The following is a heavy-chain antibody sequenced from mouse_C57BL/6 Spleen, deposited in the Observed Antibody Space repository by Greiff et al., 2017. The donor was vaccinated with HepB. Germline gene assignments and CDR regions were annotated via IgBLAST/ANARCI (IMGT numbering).Heavy chain of an antibody. CDR1: GYAFSSYW. J-gene: IGHJ2*01. Sequence: QVQLQQSGAELVKPGASVKISCKASGYAFSSYWMNWVKQRPGKGLEWIGQIYPGDGDTNYNGKFKGKATLTADKSSSTAYMQLSSLTSEDSAVYFCARKDYDYDADFDYWGQGTTLTVSS. V-gene: IGHV1-80*01. D-gene: IGHD2-4*01. CDR3: ARKDYDYDADFDY. CDR2: IYPGDGDT.